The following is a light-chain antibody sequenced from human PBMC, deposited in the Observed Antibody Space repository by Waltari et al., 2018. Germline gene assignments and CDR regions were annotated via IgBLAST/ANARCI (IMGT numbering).Light chain of an antibody. V-gene: IGKV1-6*01. CDR2: AAS. CDR3: LQDYNYPRT. Sequence: AIQMPKSPSSLSASVGDRVTITCRASQGIRNELGWYQQKPGKAPKLLIYAASSLQSGVPSRFSGSGSGTDFTLTISSLQPEDFATYYCLQDYNYPRTFGPGTKVNIK. J-gene: IGKJ3*01. CDR1: QGIRNE.